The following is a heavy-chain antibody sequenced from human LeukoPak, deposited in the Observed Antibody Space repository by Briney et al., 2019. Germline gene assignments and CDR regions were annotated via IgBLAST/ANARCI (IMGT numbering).Heavy chain of an antibody. D-gene: IGHD1-26*01. CDR3: ARSHQGADAFDI. Sequence: GGSLRLSCAASGFTFSSYSMNWVRQAPGKGLEWVSSISSSSSYIYYADLVKGRFTISRDNAKNSLYLQMNSLRAEDTAVYYCARSHQGADAFDIWGQGTMVTVSS. V-gene: IGHV3-21*01. J-gene: IGHJ3*02. CDR1: GFTFSSYS. CDR2: ISSSSSYI.